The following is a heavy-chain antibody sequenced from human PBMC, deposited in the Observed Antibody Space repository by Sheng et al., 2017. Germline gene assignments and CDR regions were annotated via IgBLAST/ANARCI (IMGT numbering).Heavy chain of an antibody. Sequence: EVQLVQSGAEVKKPGESLKISCKGSGYSFNTYWVGWVRQMPGKDLEWMGIIYPDDSDTRYSPSFQGQVSISVDKSIRTAYLQWSSLKASDTAMYYCMRRDTPGGLDYWGQGTLVTVSS. CDR3: MRRDTPGGLDY. J-gene: IGHJ4*02. V-gene: IGHV5-51*03. CDR2: IYPDDSDT. CDR1: GYSFNTYW. D-gene: IGHD2-15*01.